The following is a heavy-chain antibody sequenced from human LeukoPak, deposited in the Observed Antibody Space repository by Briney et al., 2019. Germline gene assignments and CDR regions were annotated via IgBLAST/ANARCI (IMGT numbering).Heavy chain of an antibody. D-gene: IGHD3-10*01. CDR1: GGTFSSYA. V-gene: IGHV1-69*04. CDR2: IIPILGIA. Sequence: ASVKVSCKAAGGTFSSYAISWVRQAPGQGLEWMGRIIPILGIANYAQKFQGRVTITADKSTSTAYMELSSLRSEDTAVYYCARDRIYGSGRHLDYWGQGTLVTVSS. J-gene: IGHJ4*02. CDR3: ARDRIYGSGRHLDY.